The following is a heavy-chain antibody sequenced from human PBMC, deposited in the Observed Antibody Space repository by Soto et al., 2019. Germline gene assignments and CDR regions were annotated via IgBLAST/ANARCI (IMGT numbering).Heavy chain of an antibody. CDR1: GFTFNSYG. CDR2: ISYDGSDK. Sequence: GGSLRLSCAASGFTFNSYGMHWVRQAPGKGLEWVAVISYDGSDKYYADSVKGRFTISRDNSKNTLYLQMNSLRAEDTAVYYCARGRGYSSSWSIYYFDFWGQGTQVTVSS. V-gene: IGHV3-30*03. CDR3: ARGRGYSSSWSIYYFDF. J-gene: IGHJ4*02. D-gene: IGHD6-13*01.